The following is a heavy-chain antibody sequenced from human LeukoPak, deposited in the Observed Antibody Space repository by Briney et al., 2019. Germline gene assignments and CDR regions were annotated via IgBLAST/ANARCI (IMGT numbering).Heavy chain of an antibody. J-gene: IGHJ5*02. V-gene: IGHV4-4*07. CDR3: ARGLTYYYGSGSNNWFDP. Sequence: SETLSLTCTVSGGSISSYYWSWTRQPAGKGLELIGRIFTSGRTNYNPSLKSRVTISLDTSKNQFSLKLSSVTAADTAVYYCARGLTYYYGSGSNNWFDPWGQGTLVTVSS. D-gene: IGHD3-10*01. CDR1: GGSISSYY. CDR2: IFTSGRT.